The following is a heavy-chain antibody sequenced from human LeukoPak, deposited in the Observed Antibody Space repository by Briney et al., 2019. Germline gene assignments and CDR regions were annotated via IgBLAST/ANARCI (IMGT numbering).Heavy chain of an antibody. CDR2: IYYSGST. CDR1: GGALSSGDYY. V-gene: IGHV4-30-4*01. CDR3: ARGEYYYDSSGYYYNYFDY. Sequence: SETLSLTCTVSGGALSSGDYYWSWIRQPPGKGLEWIGYIYYSGSTYYNPSLKSRITISVDTSKNHFSLKLRSVTAADTAVYYCARGEYYYDSSGYYYNYFDYWGQGTLVTVSS. J-gene: IGHJ4*02. D-gene: IGHD3-22*01.